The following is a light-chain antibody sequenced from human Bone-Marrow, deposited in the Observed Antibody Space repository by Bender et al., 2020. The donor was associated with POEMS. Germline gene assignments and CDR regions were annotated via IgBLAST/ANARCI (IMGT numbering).Light chain of an antibody. CDR3: QTWDNGIRAV. CDR2: VNDDGSH. J-gene: IGLJ2*01. V-gene: IGLV4-69*01. Sequence: QLVLTQSPSASASLGASVKLTCTLSSAHSKYAIAWHQHRPETGPRYLMKVNDDGSHNKGDEIPDRFSGSSSGAERHLTISSLQFEDEADYYCQTWDNGIRAVFGGGTKLTML. CDR1: SAHSKYA.